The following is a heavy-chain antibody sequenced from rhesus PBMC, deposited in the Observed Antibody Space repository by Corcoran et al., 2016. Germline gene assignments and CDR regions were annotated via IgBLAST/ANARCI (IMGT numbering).Heavy chain of an antibody. V-gene: IGHV4-80*01. CDR1: CVPPSNYW. CDR3: ATGGFTTYRDN. Sequence: QVQLRESGPGLVKPSETLSLTCTVFCVPPSNYWLAWIHQPPGEGLVWIGDIDGNSYASHYNPSLKSRVIISKDASKNQFSLRMTSLTVADTAIYYCATGGFTTYRDNWGQGVLVTVSS. D-gene: IGHD2-27*01. CDR2: IDGNSYAS. J-gene: IGHJ4*01.